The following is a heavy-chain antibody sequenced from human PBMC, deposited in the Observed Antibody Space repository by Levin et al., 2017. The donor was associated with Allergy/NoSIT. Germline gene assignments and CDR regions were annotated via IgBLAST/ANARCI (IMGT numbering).Heavy chain of an antibody. J-gene: IGHJ3*02. CDR3: ASPYTSDWVFDR. V-gene: IGHV3-7*01. CDR2: IKPDGSEK. Sequence: GESLKISCAASGFSFSDYWLTWVRQAPGKGLEWVANIKPDGSEKYYADSVTGRFNISRDNAQKSLYLQMKYLSAEDTAVYYCASPYTSDWVFDRWGPGTMVTVSS. CDR1: GFSFSDYW. D-gene: IGHD6-19*01.